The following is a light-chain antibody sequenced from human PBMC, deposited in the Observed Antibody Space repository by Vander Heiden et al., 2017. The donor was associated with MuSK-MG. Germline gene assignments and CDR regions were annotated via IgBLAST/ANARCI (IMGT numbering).Light chain of an antibody. V-gene: IGKV3-20*01. CDR2: GAS. CDR3: QQDGSSPIT. CDR1: QSVSSSF. Sequence: EIVLTQSPDTLSLSPGERATLSCRASQSVSSSFLAWYQQKPGQAPRLLISGASSRATGIPDRFSGSGSGTDFTLTISRLEPEDFAVYYCQQDGSSPITFGQGTRLEIK. J-gene: IGKJ5*01.